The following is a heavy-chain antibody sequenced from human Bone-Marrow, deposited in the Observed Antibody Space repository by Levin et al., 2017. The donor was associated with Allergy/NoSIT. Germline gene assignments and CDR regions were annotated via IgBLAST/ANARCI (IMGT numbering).Heavy chain of an antibody. J-gene: IGHJ6*02. CDR3: ARDRVFTSGSTYYYYGMDV. Sequence: SQTLSLTCTVSGGSISTSFWSWIRQPPGKGLEWIGHLSSSGSSNYNPSLKSRVTISVDTSKNQLSLKLTSVTAADRAVYYCARDRVFTSGSTYYYYGMDVWGQGTTVTVSS. D-gene: IGHD2-15*01. V-gene: IGHV4-59*01. CDR1: GGSISTSF. CDR2: LSSSGSS.